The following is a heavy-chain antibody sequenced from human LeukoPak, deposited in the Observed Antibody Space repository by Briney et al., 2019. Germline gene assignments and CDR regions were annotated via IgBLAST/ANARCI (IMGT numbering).Heavy chain of an antibody. CDR1: GGSFSGYY. D-gene: IGHD6-19*01. J-gene: IGHJ4*02. V-gene: IGHV4-34*01. CDR3: AREGSSGWLY. CDR2: INHSGST. Sequence: SETLSLTCAGYGGSFSGYYWSWIRQPPGKGLEWIGEINHSGSTNYNPSLKSRVTISVDTYKNQFSLKLSSVTAADTAVYYCAREGSSGWLYWGQGTLVTVTS.